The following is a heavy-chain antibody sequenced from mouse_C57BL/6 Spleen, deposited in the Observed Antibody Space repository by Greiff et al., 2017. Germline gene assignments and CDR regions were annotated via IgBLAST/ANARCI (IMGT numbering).Heavy chain of an antibody. CDR3: ARSDYDDDVWFAY. V-gene: IGHV5-9*01. CDR1: GLTFGSIP. J-gene: IGHJ3*01. Sequence: EVKLVESGGGLVKPGGSRKLSCAASGLTFGSIPMSGVRQTPEKRLGWVATISGGGGNTYYPDSVKGRFTISRDNAKNTLYLQMSSLRSEDTALYYCARSDYDDDVWFAYWGQGTLVTVSA. D-gene: IGHD2-4*01. CDR2: ISGGGGNT.